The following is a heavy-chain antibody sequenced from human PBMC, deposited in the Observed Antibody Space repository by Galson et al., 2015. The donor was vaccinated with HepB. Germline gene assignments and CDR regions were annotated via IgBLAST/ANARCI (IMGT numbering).Heavy chain of an antibody. V-gene: IGHV1-69*06. J-gene: IGHJ6*02. CDR2: IIPIFGTA. Sequence: SVKVSCKASGGTFSSYAISWVRQAPGQGLEWMGGIIPIFGTANYAQKFQGRVTITADKSTSTAYMELSSLRSEDTAVYYCAGPTTVTTPLYYYYGMDVWGQGTTVTVSS. CDR3: AGPTTVTTPLYYYYGMDV. CDR1: GGTFSSYA. D-gene: IGHD4-17*01.